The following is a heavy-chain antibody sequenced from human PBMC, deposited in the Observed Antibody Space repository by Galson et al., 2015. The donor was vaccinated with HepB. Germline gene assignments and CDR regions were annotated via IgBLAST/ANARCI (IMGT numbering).Heavy chain of an antibody. CDR2: INPSDART. CDR3: TRGTFGEIGTGS. J-gene: IGHJ5*02. Sequence: SVKVSCKASGYTINTYYIHWVRQAPGQGLDWMGIINPSDARTTSEQNFQGRVNMTTDTSTSTVYMELNSLTSEDTAVYFCTRGTFGEIGTGSWGQGFLVTVSS. CDR1: GYTINTYY. V-gene: IGHV1-46*02. D-gene: IGHD3-16*01.